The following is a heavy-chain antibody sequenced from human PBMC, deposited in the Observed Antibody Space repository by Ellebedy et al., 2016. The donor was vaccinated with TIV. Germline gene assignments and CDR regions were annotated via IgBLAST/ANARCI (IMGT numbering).Heavy chain of an antibody. Sequence: GGSLRLSCAASGFTFSNAWMNWVRQAPGKGLEWVGRIKSKTDGGAADYDASVKGRFTISRDDSKNTLYLQMNSLKTEDTAVYFCTTVYRYNYDSVWGQGTLVTVSS. CDR2: IKSKTDGGAA. J-gene: IGHJ4*02. D-gene: IGHD5-18*01. V-gene: IGHV3-15*01. CDR1: GFTFSNAW. CDR3: TTVYRYNYDSV.